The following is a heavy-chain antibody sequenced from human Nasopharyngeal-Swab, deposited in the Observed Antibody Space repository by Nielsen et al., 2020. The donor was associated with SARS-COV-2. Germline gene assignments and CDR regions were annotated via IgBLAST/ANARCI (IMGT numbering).Heavy chain of an antibody. Sequence: SVKVSCKASGSTFSSYAISWVRQAPGQGLEWMGGIIPIFGTANYAQKFQGRVTITADESTSTAYMELSSLRSEDTAVYYCARERGSSGWYYYYYGMDVWGQGTTVTVSS. D-gene: IGHD6-19*01. CDR3: ARERGSSGWYYYYYGMDV. V-gene: IGHV1-69*13. CDR2: IIPIFGTA. CDR1: GSTFSSYA. J-gene: IGHJ6*02.